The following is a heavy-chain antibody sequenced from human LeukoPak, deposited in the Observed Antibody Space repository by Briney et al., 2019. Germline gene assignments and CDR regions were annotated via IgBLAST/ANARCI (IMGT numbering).Heavy chain of an antibody. CDR3: GREYASSGYCDS. V-gene: IGHV3-23*01. CDR1: GFTFRSYA. CDR2: ISGSGGST. Sequence: GGSLRLSCAASGFTFRSYAMSWVRQAPGKRLEWVSAISGSGGSTYYADSVKGRFTISRDNSKNTLYLQMNSLGAEDTAVYYCGREYASSGYCDSWGQGTLVTVSS. J-gene: IGHJ4*02. D-gene: IGHD3-22*01.